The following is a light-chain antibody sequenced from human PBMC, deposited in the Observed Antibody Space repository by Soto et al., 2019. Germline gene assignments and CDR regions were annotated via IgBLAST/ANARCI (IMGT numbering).Light chain of an antibody. V-gene: IGKV3-20*01. CDR1: QSVSSSY. J-gene: IGKJ1*01. CDR2: APS. Sequence: EIVLTQSPGTLSLSPGERATLSCRASQSVSSSYLAWYQQKPGQAPRLLIHAPSRRASGIPDRFSASGSGTDFTLTIGRLEPEDFAVYYRQQYGSSPFPFGQGTKVDI. CDR3: QQYGSSPFP.